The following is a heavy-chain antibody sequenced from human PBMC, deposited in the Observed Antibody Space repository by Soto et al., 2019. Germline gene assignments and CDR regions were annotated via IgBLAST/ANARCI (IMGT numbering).Heavy chain of an antibody. CDR3: ARSATTTPPFPKQ. D-gene: IGHD1-1*01. CDR1: GYSISSAYY. V-gene: IGHV4-38-2*01. J-gene: IGHJ4*02. Sequence: SETLSLTCVVSGYSISSAYYWGWIRQPPGKGLEWIGSVHHSGSTYYTPSIKSRVTISVDTSKNHFSLKLRSVNAADSAVYYCARSATTTPPFPKQWGQGTLVTVSS. CDR2: VHHSGST.